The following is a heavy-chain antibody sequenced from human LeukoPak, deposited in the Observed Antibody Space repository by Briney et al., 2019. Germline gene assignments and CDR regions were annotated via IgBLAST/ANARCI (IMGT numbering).Heavy chain of an antibody. Sequence: GGSLRLSCAASGFTFSDYYMNWIRQAPGKGLEWVSYISSSGDSIYNAASVKGRFTISRDNAKNSLYLQMNTLRAEDTAVYYCARDLVWFGEPKGYYNYMDVWGKGTTVTVSS. CDR3: ARDLVWFGEPKGYYNYMDV. J-gene: IGHJ6*03. V-gene: IGHV3-11*04. D-gene: IGHD3-10*01. CDR1: GFTFSDYY. CDR2: ISSSGDSI.